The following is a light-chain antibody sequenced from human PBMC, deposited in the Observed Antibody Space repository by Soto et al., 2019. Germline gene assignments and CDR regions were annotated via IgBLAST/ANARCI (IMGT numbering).Light chain of an antibody. CDR2: EVS. CDR3: TAYTTKGAWV. V-gene: IGLV2-14*01. Sequence: QSALTQPASVSGSPGQSITISCTGTINDIGAYNYASWYQQHPGKAPKLMIYEVSNRPAGVSNRFSGSQSANTASLTISGLQAEDEADYYCTAYTTKGAWVFGGGTQLTVL. CDR1: INDIGAYNY. J-gene: IGLJ3*02.